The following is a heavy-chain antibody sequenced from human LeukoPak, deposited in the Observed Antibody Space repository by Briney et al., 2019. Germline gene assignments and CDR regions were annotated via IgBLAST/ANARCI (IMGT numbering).Heavy chain of an antibody. CDR3: ARYIVSYPHDAFDI. CDR2: IYYSGST. CDR1: SGSISSYY. D-gene: IGHD1-26*01. Sequence: PSETLSLTCTVSSGSISSYYSSWIRQPPGKGLECIGHIYYSGSTSYNPSLKSRVTISVDTSKKQFSLKLSSVTAADTAFYYCARYIVSYPHDAFDIWGQGTMVTVSS. V-gene: IGHV4-59*01. J-gene: IGHJ3*02.